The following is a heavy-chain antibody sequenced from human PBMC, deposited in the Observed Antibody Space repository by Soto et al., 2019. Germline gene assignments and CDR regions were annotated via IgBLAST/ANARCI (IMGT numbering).Heavy chain of an antibody. Sequence: GESLMLSCKGSGYSLSIYCIGWVRQMPWKGLEWMGIIYSGDADTYYGPSLQGQVTISADKSISTAFLQLSSLRAADTAVYYCSRFLYSNSSSSIFYFYYGMDVWGQGTTVTVSS. CDR3: SRFLYSNSSSSIFYFYYGMDV. D-gene: IGHD6-6*01. J-gene: IGHJ6*02. V-gene: IGHV5-51*01. CDR1: GYSLSIYC. CDR2: IYSGDADT.